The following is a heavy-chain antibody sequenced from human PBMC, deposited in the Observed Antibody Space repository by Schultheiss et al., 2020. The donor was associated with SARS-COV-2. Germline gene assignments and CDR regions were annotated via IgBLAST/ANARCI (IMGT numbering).Heavy chain of an antibody. CDR1: GFTFSSYA. V-gene: IGHV3-30*01. CDR3: ARLSHDGPRAARPPRLVDY. D-gene: IGHD6-6*01. CDR2: ISYDGSNK. Sequence: GGSLRLSCAASGFTFSSYAMHWVRQAPGKGLEWVAVISYDGSNKYYADSVKGRFTISRDNSKNTLYLQMNSLRAEDTAVYYCARLSHDGPRAARPPRLVDYWGQGTLVTVSS. J-gene: IGHJ4*02.